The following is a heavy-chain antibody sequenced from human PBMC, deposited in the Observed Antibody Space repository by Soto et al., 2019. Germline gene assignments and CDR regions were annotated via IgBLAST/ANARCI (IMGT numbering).Heavy chain of an antibody. Sequence: EVQLVESGGGLVQPGRSLRLSCAASGFTFDDYAMHWVRQAPGKGLEWVSGISWDSGSIGYADSVKGRFTISRDNAKNSLYLQMNSLRAEDTALYYCAKEGAAAGSGAFDIWGQGTMVTVSS. J-gene: IGHJ3*02. CDR2: ISWDSGSI. V-gene: IGHV3-9*01. CDR1: GFTFDDYA. CDR3: AKEGAAAGSGAFDI. D-gene: IGHD6-13*01.